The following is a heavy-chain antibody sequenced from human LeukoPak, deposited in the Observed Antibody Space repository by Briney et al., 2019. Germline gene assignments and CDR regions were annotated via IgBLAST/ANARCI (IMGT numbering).Heavy chain of an antibody. CDR2: ISWDSANI. D-gene: IGHD2-8*01. J-gene: IGHJ4*02. Sequence: GRSLRLSCAASGFTFDDYAMHWVRQAPGKGLEWASGISWDSANIGYADSVKGRFTISRDNTKDSLYLQMNSLRAEDTALYYCAKESSVYCTDGVCSLDFWGQGSLVTVSS. V-gene: IGHV3-9*01. CDR1: GFTFDDYA. CDR3: AKESSVYCTDGVCSLDF.